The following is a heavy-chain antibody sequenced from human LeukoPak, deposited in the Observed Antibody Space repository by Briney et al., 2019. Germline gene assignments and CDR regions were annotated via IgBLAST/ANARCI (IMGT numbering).Heavy chain of an antibody. J-gene: IGHJ4*02. D-gene: IGHD4-11*01. CDR3: AREITVTYYFDY. CDR1: GFTFSSYA. CDR2: ISYDGSNK. Sequence: PGRSLRLSCAASGFTFSSYAMHWVRQAPVKGLEWVAVISYDGSNKYYADSVKGRFTISRDNSKNTLYLQMNSLRAEDTAVYYCAREITVTYYFDYWGQGTLVTVSS. V-gene: IGHV3-30-3*01.